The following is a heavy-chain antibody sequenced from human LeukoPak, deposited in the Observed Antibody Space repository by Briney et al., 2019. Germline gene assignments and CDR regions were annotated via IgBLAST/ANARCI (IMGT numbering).Heavy chain of an antibody. J-gene: IGHJ6*02. Sequence: PGGSLRLSCAASGFTFSSYAMHWVRQAPGKGLEWVAVISYDGSNKYYADSVKGRFTISRDNSKNTLYLQMNSLRAEDTAVYYCAREAAAGTLSGWYRGGMDVWGQGTTVTVSS. CDR2: ISYDGSNK. D-gene: IGHD6-13*01. CDR1: GFTFSSYA. CDR3: AREAAAGTLSGWYRGGMDV. V-gene: IGHV3-30-3*01.